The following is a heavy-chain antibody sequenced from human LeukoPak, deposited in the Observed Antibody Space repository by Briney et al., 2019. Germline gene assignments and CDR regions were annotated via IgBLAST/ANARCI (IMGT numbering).Heavy chain of an antibody. CDR3: AKDQSSGYYKTFDY. CDR1: GFTVSSNS. D-gene: IGHD3-22*01. CDR2: IYSGGNT. V-gene: IGHV3-53*05. J-gene: IGHJ4*02. Sequence: GGSLRLSCTVSGFTVSSNSWSWVRQAPGKGLEWVSFIYSGGNTHYSDSVKGRFTISRDNSKNTLYLQMNSLRAEDTAVYYCAKDQSSGYYKTFDYWGQGTLVTVSS.